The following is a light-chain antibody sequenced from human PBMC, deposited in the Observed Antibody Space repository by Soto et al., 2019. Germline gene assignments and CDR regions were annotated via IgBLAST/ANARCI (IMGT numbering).Light chain of an antibody. V-gene: IGKV3-15*01. CDR3: QQYHIWYT. CDR1: QSVSIN. Sequence: EIVMTQSPATLSVSPGERVILSCRASQSVSINLAWFQQKRGQTPSLLIYAASTRATGIPARFSGSGSGTEFTLTISSLQAEDFAVYYCQQYHIWYTFGQGTELEIK. J-gene: IGKJ2*01. CDR2: AAS.